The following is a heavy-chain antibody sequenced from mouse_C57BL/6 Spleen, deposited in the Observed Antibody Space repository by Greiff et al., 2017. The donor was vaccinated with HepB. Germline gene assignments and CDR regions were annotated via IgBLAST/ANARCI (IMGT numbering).Heavy chain of an antibody. CDR2: IRNKANGYTT. Sequence: EVMLVESGGGLVQPGGSLSLSCAASGFTFTDYYMSWVRQPPGKALEWLGFIRNKANGYTTEYSASVKGRFTISRDNSQSILYLQMNALRAEDSATYYCARFPLLTGAMDYWGQGTSVTVSS. J-gene: IGHJ4*01. CDR1: GFTFTDYY. V-gene: IGHV7-3*01. CDR3: ARFPLLTGAMDY.